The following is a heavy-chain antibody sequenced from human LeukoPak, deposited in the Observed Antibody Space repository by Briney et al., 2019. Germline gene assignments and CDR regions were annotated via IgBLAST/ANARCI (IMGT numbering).Heavy chain of an antibody. CDR2: INPNSGGT. D-gene: IGHD5-12*01. CDR1: GYTFTGYY. Sequence: ASVKVSCKASGYTFTGYYMHWVRQAPGQGLEWMGWINPNSGGTNYAQKFQGRVTMTRDTSISTAYMELSRLRSDDTAVYYCASKSGSGYDFPYYYGMDVWGQGTTVTVPS. V-gene: IGHV1-2*02. CDR3: ASKSGSGYDFPYYYGMDV. J-gene: IGHJ6*02.